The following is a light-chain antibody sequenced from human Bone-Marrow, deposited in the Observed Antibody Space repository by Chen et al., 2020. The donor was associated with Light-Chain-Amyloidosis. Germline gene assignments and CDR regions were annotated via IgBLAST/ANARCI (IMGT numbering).Light chain of an antibody. CDR1: DLPTKY. J-gene: IGLJ2*01. V-gene: IGLV3-25*03. CDR2: RDT. Sequence: SYELTQPPSVSVSPGQTARITCSGDDLPTKYAYWYQQKPGQAPVLVIHRDTERPSGISERFSGSSSGTKATLNISGVQAEDEADYHCQSADSSGTYEVIVGGGTKLTVL. CDR3: QSADSSGTYEVI.